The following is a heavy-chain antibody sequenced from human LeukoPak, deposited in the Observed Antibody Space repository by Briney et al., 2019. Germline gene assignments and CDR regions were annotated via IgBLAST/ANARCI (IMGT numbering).Heavy chain of an antibody. V-gene: IGHV1-2*02. CDR2: INPNSGGT. CDR3: ARAYPYNFWSGYFLPWGYFDY. CDR1: GYTFTGYY. D-gene: IGHD3-3*01. Sequence: ASVKVSCEASGYTFTGYYMHWVRQAPGQGLEWMGWINPNSGGTNYAQKFQGRVTMTRDTSISTAYMELSRLRSDDTAVYYCARAYPYNFWSGYFLPWGYFDYWGQGTLVTVSS. J-gene: IGHJ4*02.